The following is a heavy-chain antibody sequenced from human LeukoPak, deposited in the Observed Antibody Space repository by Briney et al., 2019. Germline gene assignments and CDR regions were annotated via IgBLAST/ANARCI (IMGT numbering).Heavy chain of an antibody. D-gene: IGHD3-9*01. CDR1: GFTFSSYG. J-gene: IGHJ5*02. CDR2: ISYDGSNK. Sequence: GGSLRLSCAASGFTFSSYGMHWVRQAPGKGLEWVAVISYDGSNKYYADSVKGRFTISRDNSKNTLYLQMNSLRAEDTAVYYCAKEATARVLRYFDWLRGNWFDPWGQGTLVTVSS. V-gene: IGHV3-30*18. CDR3: AKEATARVLRYFDWLRGNWFDP.